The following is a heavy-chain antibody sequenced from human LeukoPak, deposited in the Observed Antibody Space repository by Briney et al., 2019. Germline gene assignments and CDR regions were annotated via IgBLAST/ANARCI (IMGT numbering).Heavy chain of an antibody. D-gene: IGHD2-21*02. CDR3: ARDVTGGDCF. CDR1: GFTFSSYS. J-gene: IGHJ4*02. Sequence: GGSLRLSCAASGFTFSSYSMNWVRQSPGKGLEWVSSISSSSSYIHYADSAKGRFTISRDNAKNSLYLQMNSLRAEDTAVYYCARDVTGGDCFWGQGTLVTVSS. V-gene: IGHV3-21*01. CDR2: ISSSSSYI.